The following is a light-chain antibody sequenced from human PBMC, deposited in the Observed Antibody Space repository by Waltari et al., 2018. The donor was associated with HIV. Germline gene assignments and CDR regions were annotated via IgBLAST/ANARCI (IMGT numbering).Light chain of an antibody. V-gene: IGKV1-NL1*01. CDR1: QDIGNS. CDR2: GGY. Sequence: FPSSLSASVGARVSITCRATQDIGNSVSWYQQRPGKVPKLLVYGGYIRHRGVASRFTGSGSGTEYTLTISSLQAEDFATYYCHQYFSDPFTFGGGTKVEI. CDR3: HQYFSDPFT. J-gene: IGKJ4*01.